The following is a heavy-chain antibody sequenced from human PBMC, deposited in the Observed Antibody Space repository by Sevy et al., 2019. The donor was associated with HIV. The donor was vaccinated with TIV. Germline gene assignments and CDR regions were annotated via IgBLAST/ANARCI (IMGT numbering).Heavy chain of an antibody. J-gene: IGHJ5*02. V-gene: IGHV3-30*02. D-gene: IGHD4-4*01. CDR3: ARETDNSARWLDP. CDR2: IWHDGSNK. Sequence: GGSLRLSCAASGFTFYFHGMHWVRQAPGKGLEWVAFIWHDGSNKYMADSVKGRFTISRDNSKNTLFLQMNSLTVEDTAVYYCARETDNSARWLDPWGQGTLVTVSS. CDR1: GFTFYFHG.